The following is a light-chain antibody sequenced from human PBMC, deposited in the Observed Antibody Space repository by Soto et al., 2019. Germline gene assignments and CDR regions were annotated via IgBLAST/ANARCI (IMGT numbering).Light chain of an antibody. V-gene: IGLV2-14*01. J-gene: IGLJ3*02. CDR1: SSDVGGYNF. CDR2: EVT. Sequence: QSVLTQPASVSGSPGQSITISCTGTSSDVGGYNFVSWYQQHPGKVPKLIIYEVTIRPSGISNRFSGYKSGNTASLTISGLQAEDEADYYCSSYTNSVARVFGGGTKLTVL. CDR3: SSYTNSVARV.